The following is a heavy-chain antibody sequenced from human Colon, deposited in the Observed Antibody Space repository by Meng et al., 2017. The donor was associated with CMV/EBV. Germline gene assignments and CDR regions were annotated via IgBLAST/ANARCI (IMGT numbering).Heavy chain of an antibody. CDR3: ARGQDSAKVHH. CDR2: VAHSANM. Sequence: QLQLQESGPGPGKPSETPSLTCTLSGASISSFSYWNWIRQPPGKGLEWIASVAHSANMYYNTSLQSRVTMSFDTSKNQFSLRLYSVTAADTAVYYCARGQDSAKVHHWGQGSLVTVSS. V-gene: IGHV4-39*07. J-gene: IGHJ1*01. D-gene: IGHD1-26*01. CDR1: GASISSFSY.